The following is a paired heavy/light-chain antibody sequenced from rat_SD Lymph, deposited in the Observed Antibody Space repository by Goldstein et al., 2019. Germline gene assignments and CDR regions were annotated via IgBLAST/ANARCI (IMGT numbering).Light chain of an antibody. CDR2: EGS. CDR1: QNVDNYGISY. CDR3: QQSKDYPRT. J-gene: IGKJ1*01. Sequence: DIVLTQSPALAVSLEQRATISCKTSQNVDNYGISYMHWYQQKPGQQPKLLIYEGSNLASGIPARFSGSGSGTDFTLTIDPVEADDIATYYCQQSKDYPRTFGGGTKLELK. V-gene: IGKV3S1*01.
Heavy chain of an antibody. CDR3: ARLGRGRGWFAY. CDR1: GYSITSSYR. V-gene: IGHV3-3*01. D-gene: IGHD4-3*01. CDR2: INSAGST. J-gene: IGHJ3*01. Sequence: EVQLQESGPGLVKPSQSLSLTCSVTGYSITSSYRWNWIRKFPGNKLEWMGYINSAGSTNYNPSLKSRISITRDTSKNQFFLQVNSVTTEDTATYYCARLGRGRGWFAYWGQGTLVTVSS.